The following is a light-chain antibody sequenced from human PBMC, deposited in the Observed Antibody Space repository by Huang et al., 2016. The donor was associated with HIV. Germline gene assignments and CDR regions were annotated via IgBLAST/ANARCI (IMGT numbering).Light chain of an antibody. V-gene: IGKV3D-15*01. CDR3: QQYNDWPPLT. J-gene: IGKJ4*01. CDR1: PGVRTN. Sequence: VMTQSPASLSASPGARVTLSCRASPGVRTNLAWYQQKPGQAPTLLRFGAAARATGTPPRFSGSGSGTDFTLTITSLQSSDSAIYYCQQYNDWPPLTFGGGTKVEI. CDR2: GAA.